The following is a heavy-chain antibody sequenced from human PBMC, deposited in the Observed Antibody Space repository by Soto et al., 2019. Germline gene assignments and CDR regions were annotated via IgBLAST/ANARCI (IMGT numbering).Heavy chain of an antibody. V-gene: IGHV3-11*01. CDR1: GFSFSDYY. CDR2: ISGSGDNI. D-gene: IGHD2-15*01. J-gene: IGHJ5*02. Sequence: QVQLVESGGGLVKPGGSLRVSCAASGFSFSDYYMTWIRQAPGKGLEWVSYISGSGDNIHYADSVKGRFTISRDNAKNSLYLQMDSLRVEDTAVYYCARGACITCYYDDWFHTWGQGTLVTVSS. CDR3: ARGACITCYYDDWFHT.